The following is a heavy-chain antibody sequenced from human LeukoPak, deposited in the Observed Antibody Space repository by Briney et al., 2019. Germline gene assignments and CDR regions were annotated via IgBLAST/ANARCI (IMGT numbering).Heavy chain of an antibody. D-gene: IGHD3-10*01. CDR2: IKPNSGGT. J-gene: IGHJ4*02. Sequence: ASVTVSCKASGNTFTGYYMHWVRQAPGQGLEWMGWIKPNSGGTDYAQKFQGRITMTRDTSISTAYMELSRLRSDDTAVYYCARDMVSLYYFGYWGERTTVTVSS. CDR1: GNTFTGYY. CDR3: ARDMVSLYYFGY. V-gene: IGHV1-2*02.